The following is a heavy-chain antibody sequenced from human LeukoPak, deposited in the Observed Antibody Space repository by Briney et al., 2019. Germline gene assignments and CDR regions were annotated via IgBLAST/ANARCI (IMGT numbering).Heavy chain of an antibody. Sequence: NPGGSLRLSCAASGFTFSSYSMNWVRQAPGKGLEWVSSISSSSSYIYYADSVKGRFTISRDNAKNSLYLQMNSLRAEDTAVYYCARSHSSSWYGAHYWGQGTLVTVSS. J-gene: IGHJ4*02. CDR1: GFTFSSYS. V-gene: IGHV3-21*04. CDR3: ARSHSSSWYGAHY. CDR2: ISSSSSYI. D-gene: IGHD6-13*01.